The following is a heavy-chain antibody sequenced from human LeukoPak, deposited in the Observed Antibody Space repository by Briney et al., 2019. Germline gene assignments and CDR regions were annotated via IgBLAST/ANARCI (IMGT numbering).Heavy chain of an antibody. V-gene: IGHV1-2*02. J-gene: IGHJ4*02. CDR2: INPNSGGT. CDR1: GYTFTGYY. CDR3: ARGLWFGEFATDY. Sequence: GASVKVSCKASGYTFTGYYMHWVRQAPGQGLEWMGWINPNSGGTNYAQKFQGRVTMTRDTSISTAYMELSRLRSDDTAVYYCARGLWFGEFATDYWGQGTLVTVSS. D-gene: IGHD3-10*01.